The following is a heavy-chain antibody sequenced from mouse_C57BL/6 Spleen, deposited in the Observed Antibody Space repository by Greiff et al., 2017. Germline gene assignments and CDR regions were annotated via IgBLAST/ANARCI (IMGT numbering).Heavy chain of an antibody. J-gene: IGHJ4*01. Sequence: QVQLQQPGAELVKPGASVKLSCKASGYTFTSYWMHWVKQRPGQGLEWIGEIDPSDSYTNYNQKFKGKSTLTVDKSSSTAYMQLSSLTSEDSAVYYCASYYGSSPHYAMDYWGQGTSVTVSS. V-gene: IGHV1-69*01. CDR2: IDPSDSYT. CDR1: GYTFTSYW. D-gene: IGHD1-1*01. CDR3: ASYYGSSPHYAMDY.